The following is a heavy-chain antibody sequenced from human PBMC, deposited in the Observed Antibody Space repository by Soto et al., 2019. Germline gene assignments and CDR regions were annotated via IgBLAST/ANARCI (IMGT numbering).Heavy chain of an antibody. J-gene: IGHJ4*02. Sequence: PGGSLRLSGAASGFTFSRYSINWVRQAPGKGLQWLSSISGSGVSKYYADSVKGRFTISRDNSKNTLYLQMSSLRAEDTSLYYCGKDPSWDYDSSPSGLSDYAAQGTQVNVAS. CDR1: GFTFSRYS. V-gene: IGHV3-23*01. CDR3: GKDPSWDYDSSPSGLSDY. CDR2: ISGSGVSK. D-gene: IGHD3-22*01.